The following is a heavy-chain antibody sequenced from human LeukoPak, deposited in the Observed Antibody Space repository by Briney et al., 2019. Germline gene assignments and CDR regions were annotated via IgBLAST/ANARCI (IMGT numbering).Heavy chain of an antibody. CDR2: IIPIFTTA. CDR1: GGTISNYV. CDR3: ARGPQVGAFDL. D-gene: IGHD1-26*01. J-gene: IGHJ3*01. V-gene: IGHV1-69*13. Sequence: SVKVSCKATGGTISNYVISWVRQAPGQGLEWMGGIIPIFTTANYAQKFQGRVTITADESTSTAYMELSSLRSEDTAVYYCARGPQVGAFDLWGQGTMVTVSS.